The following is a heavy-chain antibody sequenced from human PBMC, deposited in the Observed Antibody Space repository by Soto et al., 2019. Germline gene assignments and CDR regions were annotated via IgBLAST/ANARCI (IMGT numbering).Heavy chain of an antibody. Sequence: ASVKVSCKASGYTFTGYYMHWLRQAPGHGLEWMGWINPNSGGTNYAQKFQGWVTMTRDTSISTAYMELSRLRSDDTAVYYCARASLYCSGGSCYSEWFDPWGQGTLVTVSS. J-gene: IGHJ5*02. V-gene: IGHV1-2*04. D-gene: IGHD2-15*01. CDR1: GYTFTGYY. CDR2: INPNSGGT. CDR3: ARASLYCSGGSCYSEWFDP.